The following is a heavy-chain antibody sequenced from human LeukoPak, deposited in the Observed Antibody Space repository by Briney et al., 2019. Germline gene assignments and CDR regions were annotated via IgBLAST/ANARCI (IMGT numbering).Heavy chain of an antibody. CDR3: ARQRFGDV. Sequence: GGSLRLSCGASGFTFSSNWMTWVRQAPGKGLEWVANIKQDGSEKNYVDSVKGRFTIPRDNAKNSLYLQMNSLRAEDTAVYYCARQRFGDVWGKGTTVTVSS. CDR1: GFTFSSNW. J-gene: IGHJ6*04. CDR2: IKQDGSEK. D-gene: IGHD3-3*01. V-gene: IGHV3-7*02.